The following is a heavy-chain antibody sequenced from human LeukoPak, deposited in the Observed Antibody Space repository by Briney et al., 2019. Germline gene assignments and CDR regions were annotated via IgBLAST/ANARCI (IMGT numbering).Heavy chain of an antibody. Sequence: GGSLRLSCAASGFTFSSYAMSWVRQAPGKGLEWVSAISGSGGSTYYADSVKGRFTISRDNSKNTLYLQMNSLRAEDTAVYYCAKDWYADLDSSGPYYFDYWGQGTLVTVSS. J-gene: IGHJ4*02. CDR3: AKDWYADLDSSGPYYFDY. CDR1: GFTFSSYA. V-gene: IGHV3-23*01. D-gene: IGHD6-19*01. CDR2: ISGSGGST.